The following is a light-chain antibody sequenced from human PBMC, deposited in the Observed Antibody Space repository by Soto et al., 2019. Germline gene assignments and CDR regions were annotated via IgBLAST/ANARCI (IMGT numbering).Light chain of an antibody. Sequence: ENVLTQSPGTLSLSPGERATLSCRASESVSSIYVAWYQQKPGQAPRLLIYGASTRATGIPARFSGSGSGTEFTLTISSLQSEDFAVYYCQQYNNWPRTFGQGTKV. CDR2: GAS. CDR1: ESVSSI. V-gene: IGKV3-15*01. CDR3: QQYNNWPRT. J-gene: IGKJ1*01.